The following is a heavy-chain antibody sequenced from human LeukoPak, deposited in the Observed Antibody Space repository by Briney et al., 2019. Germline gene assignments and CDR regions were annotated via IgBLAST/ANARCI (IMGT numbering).Heavy chain of an antibody. V-gene: IGHV3-23*01. CDR1: GFTFSSCA. Sequence: PGGSLRPSCAASGFTFSSCAMSWVRQAPGKGLEWVSAISGSGGSTYYADSVKGRFTISRDNSKNTLYLQMNSLRAEDTAVYYCAKDQSIRATYYYDSSGYYFGSATDYWGQGTLVTVSS. CDR3: AKDQSIRATYYYDSSGYYFGSATDY. J-gene: IGHJ4*02. CDR2: ISGSGGST. D-gene: IGHD3-22*01.